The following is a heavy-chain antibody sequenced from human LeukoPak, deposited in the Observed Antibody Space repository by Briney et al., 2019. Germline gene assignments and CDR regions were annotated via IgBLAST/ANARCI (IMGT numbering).Heavy chain of an antibody. CDR2: ISYDGSNK. J-gene: IGHJ4*02. V-gene: IGHV3-30*18. D-gene: IGHD3-22*01. CDR3: AKELLVRSGYSTSADY. Sequence: GGSLRLSCAASGFTFSSYGMHWVRQAPGKGLEWVAVISYDGSNKYYADSVKGRFTISRDNSKNTLYLQMNSLRAEDTAVYYCAKELLVRSGYSTSADYWGQGTLVTVSS. CDR1: GFTFSSYG.